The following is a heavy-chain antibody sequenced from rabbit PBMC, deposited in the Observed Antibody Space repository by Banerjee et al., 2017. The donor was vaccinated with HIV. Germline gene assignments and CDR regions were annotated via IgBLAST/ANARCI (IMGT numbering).Heavy chain of an antibody. D-gene: IGHD6-1*01. J-gene: IGHJ4*01. CDR2: IYAGTSGST. CDR3: ARDMGDAGDAYAL. CDR1: GFSFSSSYY. V-gene: IGHV1S40*01. Sequence: QSLEESGGDLVKPGASLTLTCTASGFSFSSSYYMCWVRQAPGKGLEWIACIYAGTSGSTYYASWAKGRFTISKTSSTTVTLQMTRLTAADTATYFCARDMGDAGDAYALWGPGTLVTVS.